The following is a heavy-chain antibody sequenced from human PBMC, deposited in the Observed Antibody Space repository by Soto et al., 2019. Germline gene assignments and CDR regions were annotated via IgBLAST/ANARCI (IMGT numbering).Heavy chain of an antibody. Sequence: ASVKVSCKASGYTFTNYGITWVRQAPGQGLERMGWISAYNGIAHYTQKFQGRVTMTADKSTSTAYMELSSLRSEDTAVYYCALWSGYYTWPVDYWGQGTLVTVSS. CDR3: ALWSGYYTWPVDY. J-gene: IGHJ4*02. V-gene: IGHV1-18*01. D-gene: IGHD3-3*01. CDR1: GYTFTNYG. CDR2: ISAYNGIA.